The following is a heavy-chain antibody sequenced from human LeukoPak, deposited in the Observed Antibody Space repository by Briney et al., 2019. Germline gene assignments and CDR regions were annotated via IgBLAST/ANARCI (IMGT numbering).Heavy chain of an antibody. D-gene: IGHD4-17*01. CDR3: ASTSSRPDYDDAFDI. Sequence: SETLSLTCTVSGGSISSYYWSWIRQPPGKGLEWIGYMYYSGSTNYNPSLKSRVTISVDTSKNQFSLKLSSVTAADTAVYYCASTSSRPDYDDAFDIWGQGTTVTVSS. V-gene: IGHV4-59*08. CDR1: GGSISSYY. J-gene: IGHJ3*02. CDR2: MYYSGST.